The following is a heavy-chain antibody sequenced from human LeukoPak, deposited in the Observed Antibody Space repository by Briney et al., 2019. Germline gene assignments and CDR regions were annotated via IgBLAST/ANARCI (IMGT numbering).Heavy chain of an antibody. CDR1: GFTFNNYA. CDR3: VKGSASSRPYYFDY. J-gene: IGHJ4*02. CDR2: ITDSGGDT. V-gene: IGHV3-23*01. Sequence: GGSLRLSCAASGFTFNNYAMSWVRQAPGKGLEWFSAITDSGGDTYYADSVKGRFTISRDNSKNTLDLQMSSLRAEDTAAYYCVKGSASSRPYYFDYWGQGALVTVSS. D-gene: IGHD2-15*01.